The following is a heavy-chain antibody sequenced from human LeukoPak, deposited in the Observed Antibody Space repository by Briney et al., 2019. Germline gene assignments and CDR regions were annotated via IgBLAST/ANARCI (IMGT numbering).Heavy chain of an antibody. Sequence: HSGGSLRLSCAASGFTFSSNAMSWVRQAPGKGLEWVSAISGSGGSTYYADSVKGRFTISRDNSKNTLYLQMNSLRAEDTAVYYCAKIDYGDYADYWGQGTLVTVSS. D-gene: IGHD4-17*01. J-gene: IGHJ4*02. CDR3: AKIDYGDYADY. CDR2: ISGSGGST. V-gene: IGHV3-23*01. CDR1: GFTFSSNA.